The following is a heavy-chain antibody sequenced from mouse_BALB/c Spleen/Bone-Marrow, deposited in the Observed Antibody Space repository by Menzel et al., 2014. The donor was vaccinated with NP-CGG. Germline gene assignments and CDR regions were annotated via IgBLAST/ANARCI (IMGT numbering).Heavy chain of an antibody. CDR3: ARYDYVMDY. D-gene: IGHD2-3*01. CDR2: IAPGTGTT. Sequence: DLVKPGASVKLSCKASGYTITNFWINWIKQRPGQGLEWIGRIAPGTGTTYYNEMFKGKATLTVDTSSSTAYIQLSSLSSEDSAVYFCARYDYVMDYWGQGTPVTVSS. CDR1: GYTITNFW. J-gene: IGHJ4*01. V-gene: IGHV1S41*01.